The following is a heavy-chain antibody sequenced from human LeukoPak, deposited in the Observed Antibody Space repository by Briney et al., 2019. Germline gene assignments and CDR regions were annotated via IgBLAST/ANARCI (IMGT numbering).Heavy chain of an antibody. J-gene: IGHJ4*02. V-gene: IGHV3-7*01. CDR1: GITFSSYW. Sequence: PGGSLRLSCTTSGITFSSYWMTWVRQAPGKGLEWVANIEKDGSEKNYADSVMGRFTISRDNSKNTLYLQMNSLRAEDTAVYYCAKGGPVRSGYDFGDYFDYWGQGTLVTVSS. CDR2: IEKDGSEK. D-gene: IGHD5-12*01. CDR3: AKGGPVRSGYDFGDYFDY.